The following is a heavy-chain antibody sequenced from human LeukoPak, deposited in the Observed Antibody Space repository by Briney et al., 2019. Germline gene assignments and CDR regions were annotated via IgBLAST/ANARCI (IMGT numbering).Heavy chain of an antibody. CDR1: GFTFSSYA. Sequence: GGSLRLSCAASGFTFSSYAMHWVRQAPGKGLEWVAVISYDGSNKYYTDSVKGRFTISRDNSKNTLYLQMNSLRPEDTAVYYCARGGWQQLVTPFDYWGQGTLVTVSS. V-gene: IGHV3-30*04. CDR2: ISYDGSNK. J-gene: IGHJ4*02. CDR3: ARGGWQQLVTPFDY. D-gene: IGHD6-13*01.